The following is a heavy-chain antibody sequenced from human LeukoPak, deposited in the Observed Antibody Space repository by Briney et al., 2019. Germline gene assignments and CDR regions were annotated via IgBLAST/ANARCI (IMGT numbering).Heavy chain of an antibody. D-gene: IGHD5-24*01. CDR3: ARVDGYKFKTFDY. J-gene: IGHJ4*02. CDR1: GGTFSSYA. Sequence: GASVKVSCKASGGTFSSYAISWVRQAPGQGLEWMGGIIPIFGTANYAQKFQGRVTITADKSTSTAYMELSSLRSEDTAVYYCARVDGYKFKTFDYWGQGTLVTVSS. V-gene: IGHV1-69*06. CDR2: IIPIFGTA.